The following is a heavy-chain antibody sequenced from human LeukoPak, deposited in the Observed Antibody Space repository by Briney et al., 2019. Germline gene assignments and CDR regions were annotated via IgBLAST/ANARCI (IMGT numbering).Heavy chain of an antibody. CDR2: IYPGDSDA. J-gene: IGHJ4*02. CDR3: ARTYSSSWPYFDY. Sequence: GESLKISCKGSVYSFTSYWIGWVRQMPGKGLEWMAIIYPGDSDARYSPSFQGQVTISADKSISTAFLQWSSLKASDTAMYYCARTYSSSWPYFDYWGQGTLVTVSS. D-gene: IGHD6-13*01. V-gene: IGHV5-51*01. CDR1: VYSFTSYW.